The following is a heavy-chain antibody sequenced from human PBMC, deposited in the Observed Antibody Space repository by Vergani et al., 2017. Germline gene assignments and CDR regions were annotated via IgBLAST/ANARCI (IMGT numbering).Heavy chain of an antibody. D-gene: IGHD3-10*01. CDR3: AKAGSGGSYSQTYFHY. CDR1: GFAFDDYA. V-gene: IGHV3-9*01. J-gene: IGHJ4*02. CDR2: ISWNSGST. Sequence: VQPVESGGGLVQPGRSLRLPCSASGFAFDDYAIHRVRQTPGKGLEWVSGISWNSGSTDYADSVKGRFTISRDNAKNSLYLQMNSLRAEDTAFYYCAKAGSGGSYSQTYFHYWGQGTLVTVSS.